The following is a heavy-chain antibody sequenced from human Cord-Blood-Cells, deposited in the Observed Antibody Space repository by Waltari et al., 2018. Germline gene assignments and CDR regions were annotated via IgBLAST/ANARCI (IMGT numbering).Heavy chain of an antibody. CDR1: GFPFSSYG. D-gene: IGHD3-16*01. CDR2: IWYDGSNK. V-gene: IGHV3-33*01. CDR3: ARDGLGLRY. Sequence: QVQLVESGGGVVQPGRSLSLSCAASGFPFSSYGLHWVRQAPGKGLEWVAVIWYDGSNKYYADSVKGRFTISRDNSKNTLYLQMNSLRAEDTAVYYCARDGLGLRYWGQGTLVTVSS. J-gene: IGHJ4*02.